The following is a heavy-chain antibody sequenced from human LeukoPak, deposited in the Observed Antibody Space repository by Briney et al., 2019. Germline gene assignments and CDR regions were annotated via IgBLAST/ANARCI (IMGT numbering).Heavy chain of an antibody. CDR1: GGSISSSSSY. Sequence: SETLSLTCTVSGGSISSSSSYWGWIRQPPGKGLEWIGTIYYSGSTYYNASLKSRVTTSADTSKNQFSLKLSSVTAADTAVCYCARTTVATQFDYWGQGTLVTVSS. D-gene: IGHD4-23*01. CDR3: ARTTVATQFDY. CDR2: IYYSGST. J-gene: IGHJ4*02. V-gene: IGHV4-39*01.